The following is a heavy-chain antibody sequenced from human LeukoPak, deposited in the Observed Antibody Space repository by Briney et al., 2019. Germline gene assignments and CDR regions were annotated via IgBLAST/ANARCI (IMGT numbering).Heavy chain of an antibody. Sequence: GASVKVSCKASGGTFSSYAISWVRQAPGQGLEWMGGIIPIFGTANYAQKFQGRVTITADKSTSTAYMELSSLRSEDTAVYYCARYNSVRDEAWWFNPWGQGTLVTVSS. CDR3: ARYNSVRDEAWWFNP. D-gene: IGHD5-24*01. CDR1: GGTFSSYA. J-gene: IGHJ5*02. CDR2: IIPIFGTA. V-gene: IGHV1-69*06.